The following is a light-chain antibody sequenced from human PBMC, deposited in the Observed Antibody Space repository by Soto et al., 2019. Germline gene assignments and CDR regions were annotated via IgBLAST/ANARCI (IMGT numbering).Light chain of an antibody. V-gene: IGLV2-14*01. CDR1: TSDVGDYNY. CDR3: SAYRSRSSVI. CDR2: NVS. Sequence: QSALTQPASVSGSPGQSITISCTATTSDVGDYNYVSWYQQYPGKAPKPIIYNVSNRPSGVSNRFSGSKSGDTASLTISGLRAEEEADYYCSAYRSRSSVIFGGGTKVTVL. J-gene: IGLJ2*01.